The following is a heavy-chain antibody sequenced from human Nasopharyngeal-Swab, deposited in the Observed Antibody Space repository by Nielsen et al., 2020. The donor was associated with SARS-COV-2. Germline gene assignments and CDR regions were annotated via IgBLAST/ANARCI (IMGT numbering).Heavy chain of an antibody. CDR1: GGTFSSYA. Sequence: SVKVSCRASGGTFSSYAISWVRQAPGQGLERMGGIIPIFGTANYAQKFQGRVTITADKSTSTAYMELSSLRSEDTAVYYCATSSSTIAAAGNVRYWGQGTLVTVSS. CDR2: IIPIFGTA. V-gene: IGHV1-69*06. CDR3: ATSSSTIAAAGNVRY. J-gene: IGHJ4*02. D-gene: IGHD6-13*01.